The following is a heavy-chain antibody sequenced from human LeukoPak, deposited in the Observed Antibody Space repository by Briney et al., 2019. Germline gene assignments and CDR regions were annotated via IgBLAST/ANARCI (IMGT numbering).Heavy chain of an antibody. Sequence: GGSLRLSCAASGFTFSDYYMSWIRQAPGKGLEWVSYISSSGSTIYYADSVKGRFTISRDNAKNSLYLQMNSLRAEDTAGYYCARGTIFGVVNNWFDPWGQGTLVTVSS. CDR3: ARGTIFGVVNNWFDP. J-gene: IGHJ5*02. D-gene: IGHD3-3*01. V-gene: IGHV3-11*04. CDR2: ISSSGSTI. CDR1: GFTFSDYY.